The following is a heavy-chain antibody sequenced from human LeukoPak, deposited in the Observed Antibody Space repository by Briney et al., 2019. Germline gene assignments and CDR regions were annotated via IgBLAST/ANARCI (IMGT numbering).Heavy chain of an antibody. CDR2: INPNSGGT. J-gene: IGHJ4*02. CDR3: ARGGQQLDFDY. D-gene: IGHD6-13*01. CDR1: GYIFTDYY. V-gene: IGHV1/OR15-1*01. Sequence: GASVKVSCKASGYIFTDYYMHWVRQAPGQELGWMGRINPNSGGTNYAQKFQGRVTMTRDTSISTAYTELSSLRSEDTAVYYCARGGQQLDFDYWGQGTLVTVSS.